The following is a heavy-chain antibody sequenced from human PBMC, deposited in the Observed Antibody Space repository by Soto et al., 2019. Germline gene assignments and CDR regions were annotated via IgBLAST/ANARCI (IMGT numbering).Heavy chain of an antibody. CDR1: GDSISSGDYH. CDR3: ARAGGLAPRLDY. Sequence: PSETLSLTCIVSGDSISSGDYHWSWIRQHPGKGLEWIGYIYYSGSTYYNPSLKSRVTISIDASENQFSLKLTSVTAADTAVYYCARAGGLAPRLDYWGPGTLVTVSS. D-gene: IGHD3-10*01. J-gene: IGHJ4*02. V-gene: IGHV4-31*03. CDR2: IYYSGST.